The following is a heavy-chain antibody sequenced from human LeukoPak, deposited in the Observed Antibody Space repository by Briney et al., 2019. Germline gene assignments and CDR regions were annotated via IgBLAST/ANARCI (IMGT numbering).Heavy chain of an antibody. D-gene: IGHD3-3*01. V-gene: IGHV3-21*01. Sequence: GGSLSLSCAASGFTFSSYSMNWVRQAPGKGLEWVSSISSSSSYIYYADSVKGRFTISRDNAKNSLYLQMNSLRAEDTAVYYCARAQPLTIRSLDYWGQGTLVTVSS. CDR1: GFTFSSYS. CDR2: ISSSSSYI. J-gene: IGHJ4*02. CDR3: ARAQPLTIRSLDY.